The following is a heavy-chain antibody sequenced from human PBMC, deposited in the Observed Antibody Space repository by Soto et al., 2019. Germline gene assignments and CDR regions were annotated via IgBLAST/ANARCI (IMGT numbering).Heavy chain of an antibody. CDR1: GVSVSSYY. CDR2: IYYSGTT. Sequence: SETLSLTCTVSGVSVSSYYWSWIRQPPGKGLEWIGYIYYSGTTNFNPSLKSRVTISVDTSKNQFSLKLSSVTAADTAVYYCARGSYSSGYGGYWYFDLWGRGTLVT. CDR3: ARGSYSSGYGGYWYFDL. D-gene: IGHD6-19*01. J-gene: IGHJ2*01. V-gene: IGHV4-59*02.